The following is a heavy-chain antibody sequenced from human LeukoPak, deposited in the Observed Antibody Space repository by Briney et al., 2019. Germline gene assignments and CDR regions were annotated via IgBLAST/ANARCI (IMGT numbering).Heavy chain of an antibody. J-gene: IGHJ6*02. CDR2: ISYDGSNK. CDR3: AKDAPPFYDSSGYYRDYGMDV. V-gene: IGHV3-30*18. Sequence: PGGSLRLSCAASGFTFSSYGMHWVRQAPGKGLEWVAVISYDGSNKYYADSVKGRFTISRDNSKNTLYLQMNSLRAEDTAVYYCAKDAPPFYDSSGYYRDYGMDVWGQGTTVTVSS. CDR1: GFTFSSYG. D-gene: IGHD3-22*01.